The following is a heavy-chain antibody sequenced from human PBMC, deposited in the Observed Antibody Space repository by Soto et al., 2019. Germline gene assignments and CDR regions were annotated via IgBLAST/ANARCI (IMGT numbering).Heavy chain of an antibody. CDR2: ISYDGSNK. D-gene: IGHD2-8*02. CDR1: GFTFSSYG. J-gene: IGHJ4*02. Sequence: PGGSLRLSCAASGFTFSSYGMHWVRQAPGKGLEWVAVISYDGSNKYYADSVKGRFTISRDNSKNTLYLQMNSLRAEDTAVYYCAKDFGLYRWYFVYWGQGTLVTVFS. CDR3: AKDFGLYRWYFVY. V-gene: IGHV3-30*18.